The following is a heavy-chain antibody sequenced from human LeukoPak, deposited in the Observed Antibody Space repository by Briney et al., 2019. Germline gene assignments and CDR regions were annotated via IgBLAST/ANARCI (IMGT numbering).Heavy chain of an antibody. CDR2: ISSTSSTI. V-gene: IGHV3-48*01. D-gene: IGHD3-16*01. Sequence: GGSLRLSCAASGFIFSRYTMNWVRQAPGKGLEWVSYISSTSSTIYYGDSVKGRFTISRDNAKNSLYLQINSLRAEDTAVYYCGRGSIDGGYYFDYWGQGTLVTVSS. J-gene: IGHJ4*02. CDR1: GFIFSRYT. CDR3: GRGSIDGGYYFDY.